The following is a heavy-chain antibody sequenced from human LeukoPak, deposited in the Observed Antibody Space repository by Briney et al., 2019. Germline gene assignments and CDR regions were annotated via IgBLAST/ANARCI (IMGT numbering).Heavy chain of an antibody. CDR2: IRYDGSNK. J-gene: IGHJ4*02. D-gene: IGHD2/OR15-2a*01. CDR1: GFTFSSYG. Sequence: GGSLRLSCAASGFTFSSYGVHWVRQAPGKGLEWVAFIRYDGSNKYYADSVKGRFTISRDNSKNTLYLQMNSLRAEDTAVYYCARERTTIVSGTTIGAYWGQGTLVTVSS. V-gene: IGHV3-30*02. CDR3: ARERTTIVSGTTIGAY.